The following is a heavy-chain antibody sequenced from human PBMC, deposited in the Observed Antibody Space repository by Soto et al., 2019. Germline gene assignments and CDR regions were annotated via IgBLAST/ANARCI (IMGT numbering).Heavy chain of an antibody. Sequence: VGSLRLSGAASGFTFSDYYMSWIRQAPGKGLEWVSYISSSGSTIYYADSVKGRFTISRDNAKNSLYLQMNSLRAEDTAVYYCARDMEQWPQEDIWGQGTMVTVSS. CDR1: GFTFSDYY. J-gene: IGHJ3*02. V-gene: IGHV3-11*01. D-gene: IGHD6-19*01. CDR3: ARDMEQWPQEDI. CDR2: ISSSGSTI.